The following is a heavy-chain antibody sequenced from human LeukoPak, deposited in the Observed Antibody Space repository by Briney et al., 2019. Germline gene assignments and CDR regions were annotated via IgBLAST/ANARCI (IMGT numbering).Heavy chain of an antibody. CDR1: GYTFTGYY. Sequence: GASVKVSCKASGYTFTGYYMHWVRQAPGQGLEWMGWINPNSGGTNYAQKLQGRVTMTRDTSISTAYMELSRLRSDDTAVYYCARGIAARPHSYYYYYYMDVWGKGTTVTVSS. CDR2: INPNSGGT. J-gene: IGHJ6*03. D-gene: IGHD6-6*01. CDR3: ARGIAARPHSYYYYYYMDV. V-gene: IGHV1-2*02.